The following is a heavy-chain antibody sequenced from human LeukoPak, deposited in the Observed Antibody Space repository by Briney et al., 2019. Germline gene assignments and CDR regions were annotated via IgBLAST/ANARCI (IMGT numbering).Heavy chain of an antibody. CDR2: ISSSSSYI. V-gene: IGHV3-21*01. J-gene: IGHJ5*02. CDR1: GFTFSSYS. CDR3: VRSEVLTGWFDP. D-gene: IGHD2-8*01. Sequence: GGSLRLSCAASGFTFSSYSMNWVRQAPGKGLEWVSSISSSSSYIYYADSVKGRFTISRDNAKNSLYLQMNSLRAEDTAVYYCVRSEVLTGWFDPWGQGTLVTVSS.